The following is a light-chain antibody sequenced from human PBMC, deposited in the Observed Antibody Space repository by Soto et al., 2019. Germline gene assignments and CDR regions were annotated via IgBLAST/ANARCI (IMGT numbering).Light chain of an antibody. Sequence: QPVLTQPPSASGTPGQSVTISCSGSTSNIGSYTVNWYQQLPGTAPKLLIYSNNQRPSGVPDRFSGSKSGTSASLAISGLQSEDEADYYCSSYTTTSTLVFGGGTKLTVL. CDR2: SNN. CDR1: TSNIGSYT. V-gene: IGLV1-44*01. CDR3: SSYTTTSTLV. J-gene: IGLJ3*02.